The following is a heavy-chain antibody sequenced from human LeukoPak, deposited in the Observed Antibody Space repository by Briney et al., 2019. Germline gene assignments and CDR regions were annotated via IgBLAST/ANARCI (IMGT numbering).Heavy chain of an antibody. CDR2: ISYDGSNK. CDR3: ASSYDFWSGYHDY. J-gene: IGHJ4*02. V-gene: IGHV3-30*04. Sequence: GGSLGLSCAASGFTFSSYAMHWVRQAPGKGLEWVAVISYDGSNKYYADSVKGRFTISRDNSKNTLYLQMNSLRAEDTAVYYCASSYDFWSGYHDYWGQGTLVTVSS. CDR1: GFTFSSYA. D-gene: IGHD3-3*01.